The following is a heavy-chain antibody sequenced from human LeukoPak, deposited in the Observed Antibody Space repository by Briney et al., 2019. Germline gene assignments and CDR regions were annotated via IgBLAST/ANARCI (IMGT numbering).Heavy chain of an antibody. D-gene: IGHD5/OR15-5a*01. Sequence: SETLSLTCTVSGASISSGGYYWSWIRQHPGKGLEWIGYTYYSGSTYYNPCLKSRVTISVDTSKNQFSLKLSSVTAADTAVYYCARDLRLHYLYGMDVWGQGTTVTVSS. J-gene: IGHJ6*02. CDR1: GASISSGGYY. V-gene: IGHV4-31*03. CDR3: ARDLRLHYLYGMDV. CDR2: TYYSGST.